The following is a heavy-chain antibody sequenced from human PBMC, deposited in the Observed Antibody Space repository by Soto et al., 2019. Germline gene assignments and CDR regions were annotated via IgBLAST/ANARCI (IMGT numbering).Heavy chain of an antibody. CDR2: IWYNGDKK. J-gene: IGHJ6*02. CDR1: GITFSSYG. CDR3: ARDQYYYDSSGNFMDYYYALDV. V-gene: IGHV3-33*01. Sequence: QVQLVESGGGVVQPGRSLTLSCTASGITFSSYGMHWVRQAPGMGLEWVAVIWYNGDKKYYADSVKGRFTISRDNSKSTLYLQMNSLRGEDTAVYYCARDQYYYDSSGNFMDYYYALDVWGQGTTVTVSS. D-gene: IGHD3-22*01.